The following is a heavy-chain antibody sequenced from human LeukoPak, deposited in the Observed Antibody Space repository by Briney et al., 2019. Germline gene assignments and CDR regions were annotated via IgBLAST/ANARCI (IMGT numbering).Heavy chain of an antibody. Sequence: ASVKVSCKASGYTFTRYHMHWVRQAPGQGLAWMGWINPNSGGTNYAQKFQGRVTITRDTSISTAYMELSRLRSDDTAVYYCARVGYGSGSYLADYWGQGTLATVSS. D-gene: IGHD3-10*01. CDR2: INPNSGGT. CDR3: ARVGYGSGSYLADY. CDR1: GYTFTRYH. J-gene: IGHJ4*02. V-gene: IGHV1-2*02.